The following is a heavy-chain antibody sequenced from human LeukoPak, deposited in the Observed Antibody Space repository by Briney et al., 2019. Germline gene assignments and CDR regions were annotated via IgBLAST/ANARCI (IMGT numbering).Heavy chain of an antibody. CDR1: GVSLSSYY. CDR2: IYINGDT. Sequence: SETLSLTCTVSGVSLSSYYWSWIRQSPGKGLEWIGYIYINGDTNYYPSLKGRVTIPVDTSKNQFSLKLSSVTAADTAVYYCARHEGSWYFALLDHWGQGTLVTVSS. V-gene: IGHV4-4*09. D-gene: IGHD6-13*01. CDR3: ARHEGSWYFALLDH. J-gene: IGHJ4*02.